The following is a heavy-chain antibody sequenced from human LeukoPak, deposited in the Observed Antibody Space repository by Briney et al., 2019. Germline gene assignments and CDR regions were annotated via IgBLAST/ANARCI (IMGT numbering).Heavy chain of an antibody. CDR3: AKDLIL. CDR2: IQYDGSHK. Sequence: GGSLRLSCATSGFTFSTYWMTWVRQAPGKGLEWVSFIQYDGSHKNYIDSVKGRFTISRDNSRNTLYLQMFSLRAEDTAVYFCAKDLILWGQGTVVTVSS. J-gene: IGHJ3*01. D-gene: IGHD2-8*01. V-gene: IGHV3-30*02. CDR1: GFTFSTYW.